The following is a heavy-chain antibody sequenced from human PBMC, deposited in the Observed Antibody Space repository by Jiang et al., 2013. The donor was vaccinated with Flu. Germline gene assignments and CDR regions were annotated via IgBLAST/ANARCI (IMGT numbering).Heavy chain of an antibody. J-gene: IGHJ5*02. D-gene: IGHD3-10*01. V-gene: IGHV4-34*01. CDR2: INHSGST. CDR3: ARGRGRPSYYYGSGSYRPNWFDP. Sequence: LLKPSETLSLTCAVYGGSFSGYYWSWIRQPPGKGLEWIGEINHSGSTNYNPSLKSRVTISVDTSKNQXSLKLSSVTAADTAVYYCARGRGRPSYYYGSGSYRPNWFDPWGQGTLVTVSS. CDR1: GGSFSGYY.